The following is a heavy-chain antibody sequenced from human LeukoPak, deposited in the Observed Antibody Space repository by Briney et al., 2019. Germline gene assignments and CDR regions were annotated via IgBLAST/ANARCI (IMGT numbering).Heavy chain of an antibody. D-gene: IGHD5-12*01. V-gene: IGHV1-2*02. J-gene: IGHJ5*02. CDR2: INPNSGGT. Sequence: GASVKVSCKASGGTFSSYAISWVRQAPGQGLEWMGWINPNSGGTNYAQKFQGRVTMTRDTSISTAYMELSRLRSDDTAVYYCARVGYRGYEVKNWFDPWGQGTLVTVSS. CDR3: ARVGYRGYEVKNWFDP. CDR1: GGTFSSYA.